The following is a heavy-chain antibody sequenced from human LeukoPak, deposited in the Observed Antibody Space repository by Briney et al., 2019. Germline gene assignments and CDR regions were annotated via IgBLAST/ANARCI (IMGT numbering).Heavy chain of an antibody. V-gene: IGHV4-34*01. Sequence: SETLSLTCAVYGGSFSGYYWSWIRQPPGKGLEWIGEINHSGSTNYNPSLKSRVTISVDTSKNQFSLKLSSVTAADTAVYYCARGRKVFSLGLIPHTRRKHKTSTFDYWGQGTLVTVSS. CDR1: GGSFSGYY. CDR2: INHSGST. CDR3: ARGRKVFSLGLIPHTRRKHKTSTFDY. D-gene: IGHD3-16*01. J-gene: IGHJ4*02.